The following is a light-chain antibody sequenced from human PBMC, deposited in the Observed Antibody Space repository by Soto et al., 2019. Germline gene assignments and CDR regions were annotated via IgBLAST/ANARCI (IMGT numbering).Light chain of an antibody. Sequence: DIQMTQSPSSVSASVGDRVTISCRASEDINSRLAWYQQKPGNAPKLLIYAAFFLQNGVPSRFSGYGSGTDFTLSISSLQPEDFATYYCQQADSFPITFGQGTRLEIK. CDR3: QQADSFPIT. V-gene: IGKV1-12*01. J-gene: IGKJ5*01. CDR2: AAF. CDR1: EDINSR.